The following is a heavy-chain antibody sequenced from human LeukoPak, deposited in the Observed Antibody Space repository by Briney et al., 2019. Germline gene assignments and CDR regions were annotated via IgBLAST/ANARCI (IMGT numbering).Heavy chain of an antibody. J-gene: IGHJ4*02. CDR3: AKAPRDIVATVFFDY. CDR2: TSYDGSNK. V-gene: IGHV3-30*18. Sequence: GGSLRLSCAASGFTFSSYGMHWVRQAPGKGLEWVAVTSYDGSNKYYADSVKGRFTISRDNSKNTLYLQMNSLRAEDTAVYYCAKAPRDIVATVFFDYWGQGTLVTVSS. D-gene: IGHD5-12*01. CDR1: GFTFSSYG.